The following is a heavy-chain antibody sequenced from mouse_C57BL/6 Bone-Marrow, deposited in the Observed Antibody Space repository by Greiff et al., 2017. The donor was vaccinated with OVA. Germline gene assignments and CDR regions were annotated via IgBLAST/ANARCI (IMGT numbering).Heavy chain of an antibody. D-gene: IGHD1-1*01. CDR3: ARGYYCSSYTPDAMDY. CDR1: GFTFSDYG. CDR2: ISSGSSTI. V-gene: IGHV5-17*01. Sequence: EVKVEESGGGLVKPGGSLKLSCAASGFTFSDYGMHWVRQAPEKGLEWVAYISSGSSTIYYADTVKGRFTISRDNAKNTLFLQMTSLRAEDTAMYYCARGYYCSSYTPDAMDYWGQGTSVTVSS. J-gene: IGHJ4*01.